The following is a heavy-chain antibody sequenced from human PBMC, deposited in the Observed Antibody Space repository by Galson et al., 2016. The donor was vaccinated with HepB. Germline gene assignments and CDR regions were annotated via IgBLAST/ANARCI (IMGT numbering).Heavy chain of an antibody. J-gene: IGHJ4*02. Sequence: SVKVSCKASGYSFTNYAVSWVRQAPRQGLEWMGGISSFNGNTNYAQNLQGRVTMTTDTFTNTAFMELKSLRSDDTAVYYCAVGSSGYYYESDYFDSWGQGTLGTVSS. V-gene: IGHV1-18*04. CDR2: ISSFNGNT. D-gene: IGHD3-22*01. CDR1: GYSFTNYA. CDR3: AVGSSGYYYESDYFDS.